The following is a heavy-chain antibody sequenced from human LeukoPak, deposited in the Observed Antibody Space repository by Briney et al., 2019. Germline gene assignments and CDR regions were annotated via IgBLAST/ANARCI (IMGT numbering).Heavy chain of an antibody. J-gene: IGHJ4*02. V-gene: IGHV1-24*01. Sequence: ASVKVSCKASGGTFSSYAISWVRQAPGKGLEWMGGFDPEDGETIYAQKFQGRVTMTEDTSTDTAYMELSSLRSEDTAVYYCATGGGIVGANFDYWGQGTLVTVSS. CDR2: FDPEDGET. CDR3: ATGGGIVGANFDY. CDR1: GGTFSSYA. D-gene: IGHD1-26*01.